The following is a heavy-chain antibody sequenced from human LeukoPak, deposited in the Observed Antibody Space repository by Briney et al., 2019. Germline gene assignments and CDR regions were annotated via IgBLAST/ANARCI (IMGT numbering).Heavy chain of an antibody. J-gene: IGHJ3*02. V-gene: IGHV3-74*01. Sequence: GGSLRLSCAASGFTFSSYWMHWVRQAPGKGLVWVSRIKTDGSRTSYADSVKGRFTISRDNAKSTLYVQMNSLRAEDPAVYYCAREGYEDAFDIWGQGTMVTVSS. CDR2: IKTDGSRT. D-gene: IGHD3-3*01. CDR1: GFTFSSYW. CDR3: AREGYEDAFDI.